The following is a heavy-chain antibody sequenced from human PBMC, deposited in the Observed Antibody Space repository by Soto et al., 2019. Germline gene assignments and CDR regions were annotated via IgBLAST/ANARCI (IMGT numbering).Heavy chain of an antibody. V-gene: IGHV4-34*01. CDR1: GGSCSGDG. CDR3: ARFSGSYYYAMDV. Sequence: SSGTLSLTCAVEGGSCSGDGWSGIRQPPGKGLEWIGEINHSGVTNYKPSLKRRVTISVDTSKNQFSLQLKSVTAADTALYYCARFSGSYYYAMDVWGQGSTVT. J-gene: IGHJ6*02. D-gene: IGHD6-19*01. CDR2: INHSGVT.